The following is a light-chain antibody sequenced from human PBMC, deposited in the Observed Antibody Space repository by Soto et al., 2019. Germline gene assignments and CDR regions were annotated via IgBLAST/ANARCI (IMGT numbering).Light chain of an antibody. J-gene: IGKJ1*01. Sequence: DIVLTQSPGPLSLSSGGRNTLSCRASQSVSNNYLAWYQQKPGQAPRLLIYGASNRATGIPDRFSGSGSGTDFTLTISRLEPEDFAVYYCQQYGSSGTFGQGTKVDI. CDR2: GAS. CDR3: QQYGSSGT. CDR1: QSVSNNY. V-gene: IGKV3-20*01.